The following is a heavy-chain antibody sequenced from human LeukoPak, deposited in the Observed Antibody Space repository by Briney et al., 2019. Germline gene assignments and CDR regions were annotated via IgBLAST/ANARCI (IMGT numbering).Heavy chain of an antibody. CDR3: ARDTGYSSSWPGGWFDP. Sequence: SETLSLTCTVSGGSISSSSYYWGWIRQPPGKGLEWIGSIYYSGTTYYNPSLKSRVTISVDTSKNQFSLKLSSVTAADTAVYYCARDTGYSSSWPGGWFDPWGQGTLVTVSS. CDR1: GGSISSSSYY. CDR2: IYYSGTT. D-gene: IGHD6-13*01. V-gene: IGHV4-39*07. J-gene: IGHJ5*02.